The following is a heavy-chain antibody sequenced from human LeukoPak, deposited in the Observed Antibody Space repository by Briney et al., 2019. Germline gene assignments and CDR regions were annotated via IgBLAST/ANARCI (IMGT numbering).Heavy chain of an antibody. V-gene: IGHV3-23*01. CDR3: AKCLKYQLLYER. J-gene: IGHJ4*02. CDR1: GFTFSSYA. D-gene: IGHD2-2*02. Sequence: PGGSLRLSCAASGFTFSSYAMSWVRQAPGKGLEWVSAISGSGGSTYYADSVKGPFTISRDNSKNTLYLQMNSLRAEDTAVYYCAKCLKYQLLYERWGQGTLVTVSS. CDR2: ISGSGGST.